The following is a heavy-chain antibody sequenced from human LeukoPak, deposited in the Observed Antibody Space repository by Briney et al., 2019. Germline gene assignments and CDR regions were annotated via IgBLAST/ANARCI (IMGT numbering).Heavy chain of an antibody. V-gene: IGHV4-59*01. CDR2: IYYSGST. J-gene: IGHJ4*02. CDR3: ARAPTIFGVVIFYFDY. CDR1: GGSISSYY. D-gene: IGHD3-3*01. Sequence: SETLSLTCTVSGGSISSYYWSWIRQPPGKGLEWIGYIYYSGSTNYNPSLKSRVTISVDTSKNQFSLKLSSVTAADTAVYYCARAPTIFGVVIFYFDYWGQGTLVTVPS.